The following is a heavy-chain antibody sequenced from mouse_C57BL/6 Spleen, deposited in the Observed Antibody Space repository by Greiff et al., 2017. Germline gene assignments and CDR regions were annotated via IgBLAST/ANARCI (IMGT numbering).Heavy chain of an antibody. V-gene: IGHV10-1*01. CDR3: VRQGWLLKAMDY. Sequence: EVKLEESGGGLVQPKGSLKLSCAASGFSFNTYAMNWVRQAPGKGLEWVARIRSKSNNYATYYADSVKDRFTISRDDSESMLYLQMNNLKTEDTAMYYCVRQGWLLKAMDYWGQGTSVTVSS. CDR2: IRSKSNNYAT. J-gene: IGHJ4*01. D-gene: IGHD2-3*01. CDR1: GFSFNTYA.